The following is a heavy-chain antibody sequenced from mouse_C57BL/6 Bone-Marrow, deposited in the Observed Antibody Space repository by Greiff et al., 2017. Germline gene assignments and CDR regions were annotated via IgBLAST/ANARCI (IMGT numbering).Heavy chain of an antibody. CDR3: ARWQRRVAY. CDR1: GYTFTSYW. V-gene: IGHV1-59*01. CDR2: IDPSDSYT. J-gene: IGHJ3*01. Sequence: QVQLQQPGAELVRPGTSVKLSCKASGYTFTSYWMHWVKQRPGQGLEWIGVIDPSDSYTNYNQKFKGKATLTVDTSSSTAYMQLSSLTSEDSAVYYCARWQRRVAYWGQGTLVTVSA.